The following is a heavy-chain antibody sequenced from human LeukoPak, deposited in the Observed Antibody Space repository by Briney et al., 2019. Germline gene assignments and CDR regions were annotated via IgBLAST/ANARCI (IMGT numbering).Heavy chain of an antibody. V-gene: IGHV3-7*01. CDR1: GFIFNNYW. CDR3: VRQATPHGHFDY. CDR2: INYGGNEN. D-gene: IGHD2-15*01. Sequence: GGSLRLSCAASGFIFNNYWMQWVRQAPGKGLEWVANINYGGNENYHVDSVEGRFSISRDNVRNSLYLQMNSLRAGDTAVYYCVRQATPHGHFDYWGQGILVTVSS. J-gene: IGHJ4*02.